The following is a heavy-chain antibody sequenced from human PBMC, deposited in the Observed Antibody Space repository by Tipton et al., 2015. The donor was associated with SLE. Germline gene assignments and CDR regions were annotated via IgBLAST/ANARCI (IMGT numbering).Heavy chain of an antibody. V-gene: IGHV3-30-3*01. CDR3: ARGGGSSPSAFDI. D-gene: IGHD6-6*01. Sequence: SLRLSCAASGFTFSSYAMHWVRQAPGKGLEWVAVISYDGSNKYYADSVKGRFTISRDNSKNTLYLQMNSLRAEDTAVSYCARGGGSSPSAFDIWGQGTMVTVSS. J-gene: IGHJ3*02. CDR2: ISYDGSNK. CDR1: GFTFSSYA.